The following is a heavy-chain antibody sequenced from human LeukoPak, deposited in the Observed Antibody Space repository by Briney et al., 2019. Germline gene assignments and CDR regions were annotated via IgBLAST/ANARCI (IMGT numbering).Heavy chain of an antibody. D-gene: IGHD3-3*01. CDR1: GGTFSSYA. V-gene: IGHV1-69*05. J-gene: IGHJ6*02. CDR3: ARELEDFWSGYYMSYYYGMDV. CDR2: IIPIFGTA. Sequence: SVKVSCKASGGTFSSYAISWVRQAPGQGLEWMGGIIPIFGTANYAQKLQGRVTMTTDTSTSTAYMELRSLRSDDTAVYYCARELEDFWSGYYMSYYYGMDVWGQGTTVTVSS.